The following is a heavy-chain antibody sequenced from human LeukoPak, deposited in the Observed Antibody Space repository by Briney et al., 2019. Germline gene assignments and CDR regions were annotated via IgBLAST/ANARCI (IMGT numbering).Heavy chain of an antibody. CDR3: ARGKWELLSWFDP. CDR2: IKQDGSEK. V-gene: IGHV3-7*01. CDR1: GFTFSSYW. J-gene: IGHJ5*02. D-gene: IGHD1-26*01. Sequence: GSLRLSCAASGFTFSSYWMSWVRQAPGKGLEWVANIKQDGSEKYYVDSVKGRFTISRDNAKNSLYLQMNSLRAEDTAVYYCARGKWELLSWFDPWGQGTLVTVSS.